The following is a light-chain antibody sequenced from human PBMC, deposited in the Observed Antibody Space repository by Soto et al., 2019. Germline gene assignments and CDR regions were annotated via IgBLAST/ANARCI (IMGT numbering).Light chain of an antibody. V-gene: IGLV2-14*01. CDR2: DVT. Sequence: QSVLTQPASVSGSPGQSITISCTGSSSDVGGYNYVSWYQQYPGKAPKLMIYDVTNRPSGVSNRFSGSKSGNTASLTIFGLQPEDEADYYCSSYTSRRPYVLGTGTKVTVL. J-gene: IGLJ1*01. CDR1: SSDVGGYNY. CDR3: SSYTSRRPYV.